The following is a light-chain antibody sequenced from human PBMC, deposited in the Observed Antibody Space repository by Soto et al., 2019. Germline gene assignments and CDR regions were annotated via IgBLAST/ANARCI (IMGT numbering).Light chain of an antibody. Sequence: QSALTQPVSVSGSPGQSITISCTGTSSDVGGYNFVSWYQQHPGKAPKLVIFEVSNRPSGVSHRFSGSKSGNTASLTISGLQTGDEADYYCATWDSSLSAVVVGGGTQLTVL. J-gene: IGLJ2*01. CDR1: SSDVGGYNF. CDR3: ATWDSSLSAVV. CDR2: EVS. V-gene: IGLV2-14*01.